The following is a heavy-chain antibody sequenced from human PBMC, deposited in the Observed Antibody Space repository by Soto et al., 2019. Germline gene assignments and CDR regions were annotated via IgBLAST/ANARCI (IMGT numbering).Heavy chain of an antibody. CDR1: GGSISSYY. V-gene: IGHV4-59*01. CDR3: ARHGVSNWFDT. CDR2: IYYSGST. J-gene: IGHJ5*02. D-gene: IGHD3-16*01. Sequence: SETLSLTCTVSGGSISSYYWSWIRQPPGKGLEWIGYIYYSGSTNYNPSLKSRVTISVDTSKNQFSLKLSSVTAADTAVYYCARHGVSNWFDTWGQGILVTVSS.